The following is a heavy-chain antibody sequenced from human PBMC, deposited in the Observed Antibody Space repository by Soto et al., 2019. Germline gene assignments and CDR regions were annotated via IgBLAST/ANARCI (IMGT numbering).Heavy chain of an antibody. CDR3: ARDDRTISGAVTLDY. D-gene: IGHD3-3*02. V-gene: IGHV1-3*01. J-gene: IGHJ4*02. CDR1: GYSVKNYA. CDR2: SNEGRGNT. Sequence: QVQRVQSGPEVKRPGASVRISCRTAGYSVKNYAIHWVRQAPGKRLEWIGWSNEGRGNTRYSHKFQGRMSIARDMSASTSYLDMRSLTSEDTAVYFCARDDRTISGAVTLDYWGPGTLVTVSS.